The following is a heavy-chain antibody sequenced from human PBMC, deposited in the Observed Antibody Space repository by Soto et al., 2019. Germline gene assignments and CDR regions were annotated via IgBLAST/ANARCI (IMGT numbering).Heavy chain of an antibody. CDR2: IWYDGSNK. V-gene: IGHV3-33*01. D-gene: IGHD4-17*01. CDR3: ARDWGGEYDYGDYVDDY. CDR1: GFTFSSYG. Sequence: QVQLVESGGGVVQPGRSLRLSCAASGFTFSSYGMHWVRQAPGKGLEWVAVIWYDGSNKYYADSVKGRFTISRDNSKNTLYLQMNSLRAEDTAVYYCARDWGGEYDYGDYVDDYWGQGTLVTVSS. J-gene: IGHJ4*02.